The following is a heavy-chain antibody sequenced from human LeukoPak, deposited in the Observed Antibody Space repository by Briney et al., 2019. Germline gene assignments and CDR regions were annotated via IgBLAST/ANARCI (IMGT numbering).Heavy chain of an antibody. J-gene: IGHJ4*02. CDR2: IYPDDSDI. Sequence: GESLKISCNVSGYSFVSYWIGWVRQRPGKGLEWMGIIYPDDSDIRESPSFQGQVTITVDKSLSTAYLQWHSLKASDTAIYYCARQSRDISGGIDYWGQGTLVTVSS. V-gene: IGHV5-51*01. CDR1: GYSFVSYW. D-gene: IGHD5-24*01. CDR3: ARQSRDISGGIDY.